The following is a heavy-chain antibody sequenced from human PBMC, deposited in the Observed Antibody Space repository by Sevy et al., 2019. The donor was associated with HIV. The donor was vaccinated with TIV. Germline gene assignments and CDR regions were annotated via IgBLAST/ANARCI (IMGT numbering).Heavy chain of an antibody. CDR3: AAGYCSGGSCYNDAFDI. V-gene: IGHV1-69*13. J-gene: IGHJ3*02. CDR2: IIPIFGTA. CDR1: GGTFSSYA. D-gene: IGHD2-15*01. Sequence: ASVKVSCKASGGTFSSYAISWVRQAPGQGLEWMGGIIPIFGTANYAQKFQGRVTITADESTSTAYMELISLRSEDTAVYYCAAGYCSGGSCYNDAFDIWGQGTMVTVSS.